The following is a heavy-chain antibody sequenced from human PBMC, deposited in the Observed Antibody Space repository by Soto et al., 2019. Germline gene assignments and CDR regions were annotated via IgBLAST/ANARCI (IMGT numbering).Heavy chain of an antibody. CDR1: GYTFTSYG. CDR3: ARVAGSQDYYYGMDV. D-gene: IGHD6-13*01. CDR2: ISAYNGNT. Sequence: ASVKVSCKASGYTFTSYGISWVRQAPGQGLEWMGWISAYNGNTNYAQKLQGRVTMTTDKSTSTDYMELRSLRADDSAVYYCARVAGSQDYYYGMDVWGQGTTVTVSS. J-gene: IGHJ6*02. V-gene: IGHV1-18*04.